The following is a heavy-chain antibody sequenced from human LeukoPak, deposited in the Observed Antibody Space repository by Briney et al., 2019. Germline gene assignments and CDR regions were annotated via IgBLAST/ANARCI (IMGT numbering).Heavy chain of an antibody. CDR3: AKTTGYSSSWRSLMYYFDY. D-gene: IGHD6-13*01. J-gene: IGHJ4*02. V-gene: IGHV3-23*01. CDR1: GFTFSSYA. Sequence: GGSLRLSCAASGFTFSSYAMSWVRQAPGKGLEWVSAISGSGGSTYYADSVKGRFTISRDNSKSTLYLQMNSLRAEDTAVYYCAKTTGYSSSWRSLMYYFDYWGQGTLVTVSS. CDR2: ISGSGGST.